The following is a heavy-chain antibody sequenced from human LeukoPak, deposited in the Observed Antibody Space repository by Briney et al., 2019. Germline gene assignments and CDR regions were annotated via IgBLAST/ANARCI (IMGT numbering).Heavy chain of an antibody. V-gene: IGHV4-34*01. CDR2: INHSGST. CDR3: ARHVDGYYYYGMDV. D-gene: IGHD2-15*01. CDR1: GGSFSGYY. Sequence: SETLSLTCAVYGGSFSGYYWSWIRQPPGKGLEWIGEINHSGSTNYNPSLKSRVTISVDTSKNQFSLKLSSVTAADTAVYYCARHVDGYYYYGMDVWGQGTTVTVSS. J-gene: IGHJ6*02.